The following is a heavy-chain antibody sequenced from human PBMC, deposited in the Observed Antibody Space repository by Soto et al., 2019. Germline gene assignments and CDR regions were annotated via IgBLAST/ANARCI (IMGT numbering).Heavy chain of an antibody. CDR1: SGSISSNGRY. J-gene: IGHJ4*02. V-gene: IGHV4-39*01. Sequence: QLQESVPGRVKPSDTLSLTCTVSSGSISSNGRYLGWIRQPPGKVLEWIASINYSGSTYHNPSLKSRVTISIDTSKNQFSLRLSSVTAADTAVYYCARLGSSGWYQSSYLASWSQGSLVTASS. D-gene: IGHD6-19*01. CDR3: ARLGSSGWYQSSYLAS. CDR2: INYSGST.